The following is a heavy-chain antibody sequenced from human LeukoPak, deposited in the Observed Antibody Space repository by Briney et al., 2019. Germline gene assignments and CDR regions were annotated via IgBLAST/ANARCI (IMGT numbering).Heavy chain of an antibody. CDR2: ISGSGGST. J-gene: IGHJ4*02. D-gene: IGHD2-2*01. V-gene: IGHV3-23*01. CDR3: AKVKRIVVVPAATRDY. CDR1: GFTFSSYA. Sequence: GGSLRLSCAASGFTFSSYAMSWVRQAPGKGLEWVSAISGSGGSTYYADSVKGRFTISRDNSKNTLYLQMNSPRAEDTAVYYCAKVKRIVVVPAATRDYWGQGTLVTVSS.